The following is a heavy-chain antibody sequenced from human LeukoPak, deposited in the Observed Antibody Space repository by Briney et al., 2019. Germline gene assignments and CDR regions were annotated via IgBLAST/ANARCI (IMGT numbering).Heavy chain of an antibody. D-gene: IGHD5-12*01. V-gene: IGHV4-61*08. Sequence: SETLSLTCTVSGDPITTSSDYKWTCLRQPPRKGLEWIGYIYYSGSTNYNPSLQSRVTISVDTSNNQFSLKLTSVTAADTAVYYCAREYSAFDYWGQGTLVTVSS. CDR2: IYYSGST. CDR3: AREYSAFDY. J-gene: IGHJ4*02. CDR1: GDPITTSSDY.